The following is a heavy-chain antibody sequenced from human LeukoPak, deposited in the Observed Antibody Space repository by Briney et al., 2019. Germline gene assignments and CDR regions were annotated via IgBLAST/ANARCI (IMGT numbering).Heavy chain of an antibody. D-gene: IGHD6-19*01. Sequence: GGSLRLSCAASGFTFSSYSMNWVRQAPGKGLVWVSSISSSSYIYYADSVKGRFTISRDNAKNSLYLQMNSLRAEDTAVYYCAKHSTIDSSGWYGDAFDIWGQGTMVTVSS. V-gene: IGHV3-21*01. CDR3: AKHSTIDSSGWYGDAFDI. CDR2: ISSSSYI. CDR1: GFTFSSYS. J-gene: IGHJ3*02.